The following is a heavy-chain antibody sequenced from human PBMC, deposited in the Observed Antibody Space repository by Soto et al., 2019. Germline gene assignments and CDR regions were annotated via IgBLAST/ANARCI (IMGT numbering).Heavy chain of an antibody. Sequence: ASVKVSCKASGFTFTSSAVQWVRQARGQRLERIGWIVVGSGNTNYAQKFQERVTITRDMSTSTAYMELSSLRSEDTAVYYCAADLRWQLVFDYWGQGTLVTVSS. CDR1: GFTFTSSA. CDR3: AADLRWQLVFDY. D-gene: IGHD6-6*01. V-gene: IGHV1-58*01. CDR2: IVVGSGNT. J-gene: IGHJ4*02.